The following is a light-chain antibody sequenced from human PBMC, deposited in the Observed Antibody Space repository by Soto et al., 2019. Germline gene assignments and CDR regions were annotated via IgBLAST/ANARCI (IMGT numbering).Light chain of an antibody. Sequence: DIQMTQSPSTLSASVGDKVTITCRASQSISRWLAWYQQKPGKAPKVLIYEASNLEIGVPSRFNVSGYETGFTLTISSLQPDDFATYDCQQYNRVFGQGTKVEIK. CDR1: QSISRW. V-gene: IGKV1-5*03. CDR2: EAS. CDR3: QQYNRV. J-gene: IGKJ1*01.